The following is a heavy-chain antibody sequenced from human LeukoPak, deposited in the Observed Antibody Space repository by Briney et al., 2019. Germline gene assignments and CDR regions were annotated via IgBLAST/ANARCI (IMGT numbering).Heavy chain of an antibody. CDR1: GFTLSSYA. V-gene: IGHV3-23*01. J-gene: IGHJ4*02. CDR2: ISGSGSST. Sequence: GGSLRLSCAASGFTLSSYAMAWVRQAPGKGLQWVSAISGSGSSTYYADPVKGRFTIFRDNSKNPLFLPMNSLRAEDTAVYYCAGSSRGGNCYSGFDYWGQGTLVTVSS. D-gene: IGHD2-21*02. CDR3: AGSSRGGNCYSGFDY.